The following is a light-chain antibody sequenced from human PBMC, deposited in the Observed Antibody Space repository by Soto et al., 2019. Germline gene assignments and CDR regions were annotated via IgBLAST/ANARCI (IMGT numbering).Light chain of an antibody. CDR2: GAS. V-gene: IGKV3-20*01. CDR1: QSVSSSY. Sequence: EIVLTQSPGTLSLSPGERATLSCRASQSVSSSYLAWYQQKPGQAPRLLIYGASSRATGIPDRFSGSGSGTDFTFTISRLEPEDFAVYYCQQYVSSLTFGGGTKVEIK. CDR3: QQYVSSLT. J-gene: IGKJ4*01.